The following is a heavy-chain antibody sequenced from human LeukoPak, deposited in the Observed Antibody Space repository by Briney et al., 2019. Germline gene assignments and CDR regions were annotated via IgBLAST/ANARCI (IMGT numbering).Heavy chain of an antibody. V-gene: IGHV4-38-2*02. CDR1: GYSISSGYY. CDR2: IYYSGST. CDR3: ARLGYCSGGSCYPGTWFDP. Sequence: SETLSLTCTVSGYSISSGYYWGWIRQPPGKGLEWIGYIYYSGSTNYNPSLKSRVTISVDTSKNQFSLKLSSVTAADTAVYYCARLGYCSGGSCYPGTWFDPWGQGTLVTVSS. D-gene: IGHD2-15*01. J-gene: IGHJ5*02.